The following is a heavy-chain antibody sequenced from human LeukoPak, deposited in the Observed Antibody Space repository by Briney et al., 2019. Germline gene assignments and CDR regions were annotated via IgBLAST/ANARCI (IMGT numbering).Heavy chain of an antibody. V-gene: IGHV1-2*02. D-gene: IGHD1-26*01. CDR1: GYTFTDYY. J-gene: IGHJ4*02. CDR2: MNVKTGAT. CDR3: ARQSGTYWGLDY. Sequence: ASVKVSCKASGYTFTDYYIHWVRQAPGHGLEWLGWMNVKTGATSSAQRFPGRFTMTRDTPIGTASMEFSSLTSDDTAVYYCARQSGTYWGLDYWGQGTLVTVSS.